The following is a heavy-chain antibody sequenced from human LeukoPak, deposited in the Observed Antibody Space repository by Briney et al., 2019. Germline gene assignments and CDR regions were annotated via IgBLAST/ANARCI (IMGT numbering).Heavy chain of an antibody. CDR3: ARDRQWLVDH. CDR2: VYVTGST. Sequence: ETLSLTCTVPGDSISSYYWSWIRQPAGKGLEWIGRVYVTGSTNLNPALQSRVTMSVDTSKNQFSLKLTSVTAADTGVYYCARDRQWLVDHWGQGTLVTVSS. V-gene: IGHV4-4*07. J-gene: IGHJ5*02. D-gene: IGHD6-19*01. CDR1: GDSISSYY.